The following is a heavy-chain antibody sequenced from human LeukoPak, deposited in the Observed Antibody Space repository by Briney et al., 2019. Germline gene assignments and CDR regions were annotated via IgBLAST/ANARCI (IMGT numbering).Heavy chain of an antibody. V-gene: IGHV3-23*01. CDR3: AKPPRGSGEDY. J-gene: IGHJ4*02. D-gene: IGHD3-10*01. Sequence: GGSLRLSCAASGFRFRSYAMSWVRQAPGKGLEWVSSFSGGDGSTYYADSVKGRFTISRDNSKNTLYLQMNSLRAEDTAVYYCAKPPRGSGEDYWGQGTLVTVSS. CDR1: GFRFRSYA. CDR2: FSGGDGST.